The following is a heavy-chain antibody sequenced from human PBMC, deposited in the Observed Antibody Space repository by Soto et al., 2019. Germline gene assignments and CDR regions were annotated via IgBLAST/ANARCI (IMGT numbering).Heavy chain of an antibody. V-gene: IGHV3-74*01. J-gene: IGHJ5*02. CDR1: GFTFSSYW. CDR3: ARDQLGYCSGGSCYLNWFDP. CDR2: INSDGSST. Sequence: EVQLVESGGGLVQPGGSLRLSCAASGFTFSSYWMHWVRQAPGKGLVWVSRINSDGSSTSYADSVKGRFTISRDNAKNTLYLHMNSLRAEDTAVYYCARDQLGYCSGGSCYLNWFDPWGQRTLVTVSS. D-gene: IGHD2-15*01.